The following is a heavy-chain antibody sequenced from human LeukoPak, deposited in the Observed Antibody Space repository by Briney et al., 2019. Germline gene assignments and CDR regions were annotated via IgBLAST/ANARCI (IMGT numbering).Heavy chain of an antibody. CDR2: ISAYNGNT. Sequence: ASVKVSCKTSGYTFTGYYMHWVRQAPGQGLEWMGWISAYNGNTNYAQKLQGRVTMTTDTSTSTAYMELRSLRSDDTAVYYCAGDIRRYSSTLPGFDYWGQGTLVTVSS. V-gene: IGHV1-18*01. J-gene: IGHJ4*02. CDR1: GYTFTGYY. CDR3: AGDIRRYSSTLPGFDY. D-gene: IGHD6-13*01.